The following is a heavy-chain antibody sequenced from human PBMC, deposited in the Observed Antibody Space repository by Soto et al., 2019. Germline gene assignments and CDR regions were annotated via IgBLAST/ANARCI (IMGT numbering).Heavy chain of an antibody. CDR3: ARCKQKVMHCGLDV. V-gene: IGHV3-33*01. Sequence: DLVESGGGAVQRGRSLRVSCAASGFIFSSYGMHWVRQAPGKGLEWVAFINYDGSNKFYGDAVKGRFTISRDNSKNTVHLQMNSLRGEDTAVYYCARCKQKVMHCGLDVWGHGATVTVSS. CDR2: INYDGSNK. CDR1: GFIFSSYG. D-gene: IGHD2-21*01. J-gene: IGHJ6*02.